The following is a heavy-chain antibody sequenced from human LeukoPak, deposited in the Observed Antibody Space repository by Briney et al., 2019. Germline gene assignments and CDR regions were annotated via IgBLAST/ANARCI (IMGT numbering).Heavy chain of an antibody. CDR1: GVSISSVNSY. Sequence: SETLSLTCSVSGVSISSVNSYWSWIRQPPGEGLEWIGYIYYSGSTNYNPSLKSRVTISVDTSKNQFPLKLSSVTAADTAVYYCANYDILTGYLYSWGQGTLVTVSS. CDR2: IYYSGST. D-gene: IGHD3-9*01. V-gene: IGHV4-61*01. J-gene: IGHJ4*02. CDR3: ANYDILTGYLYS.